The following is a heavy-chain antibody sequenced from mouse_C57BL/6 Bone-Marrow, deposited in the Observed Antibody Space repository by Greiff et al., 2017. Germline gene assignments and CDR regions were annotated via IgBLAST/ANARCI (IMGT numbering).Heavy chain of an antibody. CDR2: IDPSDSET. D-gene: IGHD1-1*01. CDR3: ARFPSIYYYGSSPFYAMDY. Sequence: QVQLQQPGAELVRPGSSVKLSCKASGYTFTSYWMHWVKQRPIQGLEWIGNIDPSDSETHYNQKFKDKATLTVDKSSSTAYTQLSSLTSEDSAVYYCARFPSIYYYGSSPFYAMDYWGQGTSVTVSS. CDR1: GYTFTSYW. J-gene: IGHJ4*01. V-gene: IGHV1-52*01.